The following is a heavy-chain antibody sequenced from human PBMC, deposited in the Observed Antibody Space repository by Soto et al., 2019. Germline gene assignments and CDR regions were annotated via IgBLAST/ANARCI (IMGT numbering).Heavy chain of an antibody. J-gene: IGHJ6*02. Sequence: VQLVESGGGLVQPGGSLRLSCAASGFTFSSYWMSWVRQAPGKGLEWVANIKQDGSEKYYVDSVKGRFTISRDNAKNSLYLQMNSLRAEDTAVYYCARDRGIAVAGTFGMDVWGQGTTVTVSS. CDR1: GFTFSSYW. V-gene: IGHV3-7*05. D-gene: IGHD6-19*01. CDR3: ARDRGIAVAGTFGMDV. CDR2: IKQDGSEK.